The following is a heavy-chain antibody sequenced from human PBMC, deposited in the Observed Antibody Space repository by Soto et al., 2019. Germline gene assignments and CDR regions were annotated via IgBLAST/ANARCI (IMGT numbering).Heavy chain of an antibody. CDR1: GGSFSGYY. D-gene: IGHD3-10*01. CDR2: INHSGST. V-gene: IGHV4-34*01. CDR3: ARDRRLITMARGVSLWFDP. J-gene: IGHJ5*02. Sequence: PSETLSLTCAVYGGSFSGYYWSWIRQPPGKGLEWIGEINHSGSTNYNPSLKSRVTISVDTSKNQFSLKLSSVTAADTAVYYCARDRRLITMARGVSLWFDPWGQGTLVPVSS.